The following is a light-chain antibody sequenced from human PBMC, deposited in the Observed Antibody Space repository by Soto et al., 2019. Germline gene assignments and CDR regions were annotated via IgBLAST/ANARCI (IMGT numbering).Light chain of an antibody. Sequence: DIQMTQSPSSLSASVGDRVTITCRASQGISNYLAWYQQKPGKVPKLLIYAASTLQSGVSSRFSGSGSGTEFTLTISSLQPEDVATYYCQECNSARTWTFGQGTKLEIK. CDR1: QGISNY. CDR3: QECNSARTWT. J-gene: IGKJ1*01. V-gene: IGKV1-27*01. CDR2: AAS.